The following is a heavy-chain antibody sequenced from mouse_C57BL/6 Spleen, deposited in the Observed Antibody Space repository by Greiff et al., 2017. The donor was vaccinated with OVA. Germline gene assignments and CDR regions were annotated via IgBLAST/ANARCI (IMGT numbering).Heavy chain of an antibody. CDR3: AKEGNGYYYFDY. CDR2: IYPGDGDT. CDR1: GYAFSSSW. J-gene: IGHJ2*01. Sequence: QVQLKESGPELVKPGASVKISCKASGYAFSSSWMNWVKQRPGKGLEWIGRIYPGDGDTNYNGKFKGKATLTADKSSSTAYMQLSSLTSEDSAVYFCAKEGNGYYYFDYWGQGTTRTVSS. D-gene: IGHD2-3*01. V-gene: IGHV1-82*01.